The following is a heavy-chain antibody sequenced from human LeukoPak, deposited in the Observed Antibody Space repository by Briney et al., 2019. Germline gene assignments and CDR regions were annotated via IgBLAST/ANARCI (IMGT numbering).Heavy chain of an antibody. CDR2: INHSGST. J-gene: IGHJ5*02. CDR1: GGSFSGYY. D-gene: IGHD2-15*01. CDR3: ARGHCSGGSCYGWFDP. V-gene: IGHV4-34*01. Sequence: SETLSLTCAVYGGSFSGYYWSWLRQPPGKGLEWIGEINHSGSTNYNPSLKSRVTISVDTSKNQFSLKLSSVTAADTAVYYCARGHCSGGSCYGWFDPWGQGTLVTVSS.